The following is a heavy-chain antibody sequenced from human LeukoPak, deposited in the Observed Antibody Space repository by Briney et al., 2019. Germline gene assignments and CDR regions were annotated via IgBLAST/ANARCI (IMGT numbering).Heavy chain of an antibody. V-gene: IGHV1-18*01. Sequence: GASVKVSCKASGYTFTSYGISWVRQAPGQGLEWMGWITTYNGNTNYAQKLQGRVTMTTDTSTSTAYMELRSLRSDDTAVYYCARVSMVRGVIIWFDPWGQGTLVTVSS. CDR1: GYTFTSYG. CDR3: ARVSMVRGVIIWFDP. CDR2: ITTYNGNT. D-gene: IGHD3-10*01. J-gene: IGHJ5*02.